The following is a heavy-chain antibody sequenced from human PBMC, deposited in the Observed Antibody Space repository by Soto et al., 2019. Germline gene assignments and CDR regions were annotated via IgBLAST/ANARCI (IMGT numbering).Heavy chain of an antibody. J-gene: IGHJ5*02. CDR2: IHGSGSA. D-gene: IGHD6-13*01. CDR1: NGSISNFY. CDR3: ARSSHKESWFDP. V-gene: IGHV4-4*07. Sequence: SETLSLTCTVSNGSISNFYWNWIRQSAGKGLEWIGRIHGSGSATYNPSLRSRVTMSVDTSKNQFSLKVNSVTGADTAVYYCARSSHKESWFDPWGQGTLVPSPQ.